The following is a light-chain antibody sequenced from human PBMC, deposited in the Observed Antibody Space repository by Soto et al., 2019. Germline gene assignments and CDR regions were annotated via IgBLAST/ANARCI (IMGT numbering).Light chain of an antibody. V-gene: IGKV4-1*01. CDR1: QSLLYSSNNKNY. CDR2: WAF. CDR3: QQYYSTPYT. Sequence: DIVMTQSPDSLAVSLGERATINCKSSQSLLYSSNNKNYLAWYQQKPGQPPKLLIYWAFARQSGVPDRFSGSGSGTDFTLTISSLQAEDVAVYYCQQYYSTPYTFGQGTQLEIK. J-gene: IGKJ2*01.